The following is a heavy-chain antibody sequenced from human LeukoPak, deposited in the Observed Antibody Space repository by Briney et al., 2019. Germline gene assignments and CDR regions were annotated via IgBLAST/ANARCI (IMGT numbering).Heavy chain of an antibody. V-gene: IGHV3-30*02. CDR2: IRYDGSNK. CDR3: AKDPGYSYGYPDY. Sequence: GGSLRLSCAASGITFSSYAMHWVRQAPGKGLEWVAFIRYDGSNKYYADSVKGRFTISRDNSKNTLYLQMNSLRAEDTAVYYCAKDPGYSYGYPDYWGQGTLVTVSS. J-gene: IGHJ4*02. CDR1: GITFSSYA. D-gene: IGHD5-18*01.